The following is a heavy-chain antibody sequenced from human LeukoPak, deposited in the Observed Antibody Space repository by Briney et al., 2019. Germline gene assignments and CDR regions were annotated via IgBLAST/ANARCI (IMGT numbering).Heavy chain of an antibody. J-gene: IGHJ3*02. CDR1: GFTFSSYA. Sequence: QAGGSLRLSCAASGFTFSSYAMSWVRQAPGKGLEWVSAISGSGGSTYYADSVKGRFTISRDNSKNTLYLQMNSLRAEDTAVYYCARSDDSSGYYYVDAFGIWGQGTMVTVSS. V-gene: IGHV3-23*01. D-gene: IGHD3-22*01. CDR3: ARSDDSSGYYYVDAFGI. CDR2: ISGSGGST.